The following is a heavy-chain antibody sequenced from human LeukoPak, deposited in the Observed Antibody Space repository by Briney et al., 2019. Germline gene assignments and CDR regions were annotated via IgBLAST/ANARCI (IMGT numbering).Heavy chain of an antibody. V-gene: IGHV3-23*01. D-gene: IGHD4-17*01. CDR3: AKDYYMTTIFDY. CDR2: ISGSGHST. J-gene: IGHJ4*02. Sequence: GGSLRLSCAASGFTFSSYNMGWVRQAPGKGLEWVSAISGSGHSTYYGDSVKGRFTISRDNSKNTLFLQMNSLRAEDTAIYYCAKDYYMTTIFDYWGQGTLVTVSS. CDR1: GFTFSSYN.